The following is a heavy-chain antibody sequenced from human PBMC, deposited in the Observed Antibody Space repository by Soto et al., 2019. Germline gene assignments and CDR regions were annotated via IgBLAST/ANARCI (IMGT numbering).Heavy chain of an antibody. CDR3: ARDRRYYDSSGYSSYYFDY. CDR2: IYSGGST. J-gene: IGHJ4*02. Sequence: PGGSRRLSCAASGFTVSSNYMSWVRQAPGKGLEWVSVIYSGGSTYYADSVKGRFTISRDNSKNTLYLQMNSLRAEDTAVYYCARDRRYYDSSGYSSYYFDYWGQGTLVTVSS. CDR1: GFTVSSNY. D-gene: IGHD3-22*01. V-gene: IGHV3-53*01.